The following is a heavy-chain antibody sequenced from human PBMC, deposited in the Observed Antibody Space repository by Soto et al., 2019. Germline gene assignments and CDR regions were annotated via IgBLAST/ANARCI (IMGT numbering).Heavy chain of an antibody. V-gene: IGHV3-21*01. CDR3: ASQKGYSYGPFDY. Sequence: EVQLVESGGGLVKPGGSLRLSCAASGFTFISYSMHWVRQAPGKGLEWVSSISSSSSYIYYADSVKGRFTISRDNTKNSLYLQMNSRRAEDTAVYYCASQKGYSYGPFDYWGQGTLVTVSS. CDR2: ISSSSSYI. D-gene: IGHD5-18*01. CDR1: GFTFISYS. J-gene: IGHJ4*02.